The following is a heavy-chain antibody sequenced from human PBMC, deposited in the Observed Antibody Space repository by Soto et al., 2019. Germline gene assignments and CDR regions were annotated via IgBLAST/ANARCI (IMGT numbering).Heavy chain of an antibody. CDR3: ARDRSGSDGLV. J-gene: IGHJ4*02. V-gene: IGHV3-23*01. CDR2: INSRDVAT. Sequence: GGSLRLSCAASRFTFSSYAMTWVRQAPGKGLEWVSTINSRDVATSYADSVRGRFTISRDNSKNTVYLQMDSLRADDTAVYYCARDRSGSDGLVWGQGTLVTVSS. CDR1: RFTFSSYA. D-gene: IGHD5-12*01.